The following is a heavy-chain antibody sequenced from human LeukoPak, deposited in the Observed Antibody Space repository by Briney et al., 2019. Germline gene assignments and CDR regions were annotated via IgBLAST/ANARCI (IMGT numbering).Heavy chain of an antibody. Sequence: PSETLSLTCTVSGGSISGYYWSWIRQPPGKGLEWIGEINHSGSTNYNPSLKSRVTISVDTSKNQFSLKLSSVTAADTAVYYCARVGIAASYWGQGTLVTVSS. V-gene: IGHV4-34*01. CDR3: ARVGIAASY. J-gene: IGHJ4*02. CDR1: GGSISGYY. CDR2: INHSGST. D-gene: IGHD6-13*01.